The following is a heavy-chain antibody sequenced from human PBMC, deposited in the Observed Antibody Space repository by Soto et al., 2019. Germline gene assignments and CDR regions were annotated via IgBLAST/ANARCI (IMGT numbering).Heavy chain of an antibody. CDR2: INSDRSST. J-gene: IGHJ5*02. CDR1: GFTFSSYW. Sequence: PGGSLRLSCAASGFTFSSYWMHWVRQAPGKGLVWVSRINSDRSSTSYADSVKDRCTITRDNAKKTLYLQMNSRKAEDTAVYYCAKGNYDSSGLSLNWFDPWGQGT. V-gene: IGHV3-74*01. CDR3: AKGNYDSSGLSLNWFDP. D-gene: IGHD3-22*01.